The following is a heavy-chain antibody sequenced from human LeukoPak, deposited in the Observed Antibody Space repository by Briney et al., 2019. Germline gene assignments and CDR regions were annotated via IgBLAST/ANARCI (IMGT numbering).Heavy chain of an antibody. CDR2: IYHSGST. CDR1: GYSISSGYY. Sequence: ASETLSLTCTVSGYSISSGYYWGWIRQPPGKGLEWIGSIYHSGSTYYNPSLKSRVTISVDTSKNQFSLKLSSVTAADTAVYYCAREPPWGRGWYIDYWGQGTLVTVSS. D-gene: IGHD6-19*01. CDR3: AREPPWGRGWYIDY. J-gene: IGHJ4*02. V-gene: IGHV4-38-2*02.